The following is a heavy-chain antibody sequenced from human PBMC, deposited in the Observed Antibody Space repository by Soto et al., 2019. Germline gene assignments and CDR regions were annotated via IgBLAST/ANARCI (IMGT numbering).Heavy chain of an antibody. CDR2: ISANNGNT. Sequence: QVQLVQSGAEVKKPGASVKVSCKASGYTFINYSIGRVRQAPGQGVEWRGWISANNGNTNYSQKLQGRVSMTTDSSTRTASIELRSLTADDTAVYYFARASSAWYLGSDYWGQGTLVTVSS. J-gene: IGHJ4*02. CDR3: ARASSAWYLGSDY. CDR1: GYTFINYS. D-gene: IGHD6-19*01. V-gene: IGHV1-18*04.